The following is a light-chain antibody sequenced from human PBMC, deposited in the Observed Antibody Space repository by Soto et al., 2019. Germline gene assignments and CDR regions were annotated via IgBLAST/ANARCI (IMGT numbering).Light chain of an antibody. CDR3: CSFTGTYV. CDR1: SSDVGGSNY. CDR2: DVT. Sequence: ALTPLCLVSGSPGRTVTISCPSPSSDVGGSNYVSWYQQHPLKAPKLMIYDVTKRPSGVPDRFSGSKSGNTASLTISGLQAEDEADYYCCSFTGTYVFGTGTNFTVL. J-gene: IGLJ1*01. V-gene: IGLV2-11*01.